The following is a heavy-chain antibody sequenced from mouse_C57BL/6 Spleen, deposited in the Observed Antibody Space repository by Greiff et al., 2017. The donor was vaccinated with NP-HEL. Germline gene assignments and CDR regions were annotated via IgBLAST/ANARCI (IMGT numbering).Heavy chain of an antibody. D-gene: IGHD3-2*02. J-gene: IGHJ2*01. CDR2: INPSTGGT. CDR1: GYSFTGYY. CDR3: ARKTAQAHFDY. Sequence: EVQLQQSGPELVKPGASVKISCKASGYSFTGYYMNWVKQSPEKSLEWIGEINPSTGGTTYNQKFKAKATLTVDKSSSTAYMQLKSLTSEDSAVYYCARKTAQAHFDYWGQGTTLTVSS. V-gene: IGHV1-42*01.